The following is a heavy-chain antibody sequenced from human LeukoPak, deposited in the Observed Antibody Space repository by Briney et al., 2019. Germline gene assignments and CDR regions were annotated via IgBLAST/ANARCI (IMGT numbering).Heavy chain of an antibody. CDR3: AHILSPGYDILSGGELDY. V-gene: IGHV2-5*01. D-gene: IGHD3-9*01. CDR2: IYWNDDK. Sequence: SGPTLVNPTQTLTLTCTFSGFSLSTSGVGVGWIRQPPGKALEWLALIYWNDDKRYSPSLKSRLTITKDTSKNQVVLTMTNMDPVDKGTYYCAHILSPGYDILSGGELDYWGQGTLVAVSS. J-gene: IGHJ4*02. CDR1: GFSLSTSGVG.